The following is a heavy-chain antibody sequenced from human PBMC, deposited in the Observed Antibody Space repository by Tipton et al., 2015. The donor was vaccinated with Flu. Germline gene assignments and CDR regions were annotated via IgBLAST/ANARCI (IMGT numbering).Heavy chain of an antibody. J-gene: IGHJ4*02. V-gene: IGHV3-23*01. Sequence: GSLRLSCAASGFTFSSYAMSWVRQAPGKGLEWVSAISGSGVSTYYADSVKGRFTISRDNSKNTLYLQMNSLRAEDTAGYYCAKGVGYPLDYWGQGTLVTVSS. CDR3: AKGVGYPLDY. CDR2: ISGSGVST. CDR1: GFTFSSYA. D-gene: IGHD5-18*01.